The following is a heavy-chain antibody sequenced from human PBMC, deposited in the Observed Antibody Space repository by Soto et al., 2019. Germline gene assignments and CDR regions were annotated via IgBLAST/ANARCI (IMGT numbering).Heavy chain of an antibody. Sequence: QVQLVESGGGVVQPGRSLRLSCAASGFTFIIYGMHWVRQAPGKGLEWVAVISFDGSNEYYADSVKGRFTISRDNSKNTLYLQMDSRRAEDTAVYYCAKDRSSATRYYYYYGMDVWGQGTTVTVSS. D-gene: IGHD6-25*01. V-gene: IGHV3-30*18. CDR3: AKDRSSATRYYYYYGMDV. CDR1: GFTFIIYG. CDR2: ISFDGSNE. J-gene: IGHJ6*02.